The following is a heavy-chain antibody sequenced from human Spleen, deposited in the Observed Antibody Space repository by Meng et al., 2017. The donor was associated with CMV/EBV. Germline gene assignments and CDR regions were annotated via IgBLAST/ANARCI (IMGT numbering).Heavy chain of an antibody. D-gene: IGHD4-11*01. CDR1: GFTVSSNY. Sequence: GESLKISCAASGFTVSSNYMSWVRQAPGKGLEWVSVIYSGGSTYYADSVKGRFTISRDNSKNTLYLQMNSLRAEDTAVYYCAQTLLSIVTTDYWGQGTLVTVSS. V-gene: IGHV3-53*01. J-gene: IGHJ4*02. CDR3: AQTLLSIVTTDY. CDR2: IYSGGST.